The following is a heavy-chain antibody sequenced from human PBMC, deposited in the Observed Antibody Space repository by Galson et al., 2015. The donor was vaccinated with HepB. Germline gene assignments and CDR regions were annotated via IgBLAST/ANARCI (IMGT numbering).Heavy chain of an antibody. CDR1: GGYISNSRYY. V-gene: IGHV4-39*01. Sequence: ETLSLTCTVSGGYISNSRYYWGWIRQPPGKGLEWIGHIYYNGNTYYNPSLKSRVTISVDTSKNQFSLKLSSVTAADTTVYYCARASPDSGNYGLPDAFDIWGQGTMVTVSS. D-gene: IGHD3-10*01. CDR3: ARASPDSGNYGLPDAFDI. CDR2: IYYNGNT. J-gene: IGHJ3*02.